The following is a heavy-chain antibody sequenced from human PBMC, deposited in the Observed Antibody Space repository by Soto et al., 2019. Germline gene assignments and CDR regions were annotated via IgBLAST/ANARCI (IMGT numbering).Heavy chain of an antibody. J-gene: IGHJ4*02. V-gene: IGHV1-69*01. CDR2: IIPIFGTA. CDR3: AREGRGIAALPFDY. CDR1: GGTFSSYA. Sequence: QVQLVQSGAEVKKPGSSVKVSCKASGGTFSSYAISWVRQAPGQGLEWMGGIIPIFGTANYAQKFQVRVTITADESTSTAYLEVSSLRSEDTAVYYCAREGRGIAALPFDYWGQGTLVTVSS. D-gene: IGHD6-13*01.